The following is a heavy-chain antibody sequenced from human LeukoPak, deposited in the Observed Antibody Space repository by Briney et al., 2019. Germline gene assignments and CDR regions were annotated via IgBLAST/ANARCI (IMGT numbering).Heavy chain of an antibody. CDR1: GGSISSGGYY. CDR2: IYYSGST. D-gene: IGHD3-3*01. V-gene: IGHV4-31*01. J-gene: IGHJ6*02. CDR3: ARTVRFLEWFRYYYYYYGMDV. Sequence: SETLSLTCTVSGGSISSGGYYWSWIRQRPGKGLEWIGYIYYSGSTYYNPSLKSQVTISVDTSKNQFSLKLSSVTAADTAVYYCARTVRFLEWFRYYYYYYGMDVWGQGTTDTVSS.